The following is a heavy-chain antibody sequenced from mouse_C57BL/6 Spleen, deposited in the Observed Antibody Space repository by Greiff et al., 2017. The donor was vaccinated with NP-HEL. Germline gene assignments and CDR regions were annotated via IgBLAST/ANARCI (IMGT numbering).Heavy chain of an antibody. CDR1: GYTFTDYY. CDR2: INPNNGGT. J-gene: IGHJ2*01. D-gene: IGHD2-1*01. CDR3: ARDWGNLDY. Sequence: VQLQQSGPELVKPGASVKISCKASGYTFTDYYMNWVKQSHGKSLEWIGDINPNNGGTSYNQKFKGKATLTVDKSSSTADMELRSLTSEDSAVYCCARDWGNLDYWGQGTTLTVSS. V-gene: IGHV1-26*01.